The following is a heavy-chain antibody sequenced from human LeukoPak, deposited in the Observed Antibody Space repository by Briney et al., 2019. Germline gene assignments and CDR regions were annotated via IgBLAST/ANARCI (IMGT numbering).Heavy chain of an antibody. CDR3: ARDAYSGYDFSFDY. V-gene: IGHV1-2*02. CDR1: GYTFTGYY. Sequence: ASVKVSCKASGYTFTGYYMHWLRQAPGQGLEWMAWINPNSGGTYYAQKFQGRVTMTRDTAISTAYMELSRLRSDDTAVYYCARDAYSGYDFSFDYWGQGTLVTVSS. CDR2: INPNSGGT. D-gene: IGHD5-12*01. J-gene: IGHJ4*02.